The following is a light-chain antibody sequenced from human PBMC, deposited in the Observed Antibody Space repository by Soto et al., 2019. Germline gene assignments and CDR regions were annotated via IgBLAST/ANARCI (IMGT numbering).Light chain of an antibody. Sequence: QSALTQPPSVSGAPGQRVTISCPGSSSNVGAGYDVHWYQRLPGTAPKLLIYGNYNRPSGVPDRFSGSKSGTSASLAITGLQAEDEVDYYCQSYDNSLSNYVFGTGTKVTVL. J-gene: IGLJ1*01. CDR2: GNY. V-gene: IGLV1-40*01. CDR3: QSYDNSLSNYV. CDR1: SSNVGAGYD.